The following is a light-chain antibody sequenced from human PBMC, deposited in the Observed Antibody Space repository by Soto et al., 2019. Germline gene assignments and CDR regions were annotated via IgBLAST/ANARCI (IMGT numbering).Light chain of an antibody. CDR1: SGDIGTYNL. CDR2: EGN. Sequence: QSVLTQPASVSGSPGQSITISCTGTSGDIGTYNLVSWYQQHPGRAPKLIIFEGNKRPSGVSNRFSASKSGNTASLAISGLQAEDEAHYYCSSFTSKSTLIFGGGTKVTVL. CDR3: SSFTSKSTLI. J-gene: IGLJ2*01. V-gene: IGLV2-14*02.